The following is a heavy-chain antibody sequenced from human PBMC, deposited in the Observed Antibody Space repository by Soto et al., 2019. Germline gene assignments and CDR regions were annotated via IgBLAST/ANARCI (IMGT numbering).Heavy chain of an antibody. J-gene: IGHJ4*02. Sequence: QGHLVESGGGVVQPGRSLRLSCVASGFDFKNYGMHWVRQAPGKGLEWVAVIGFDGTNIHYSDSVRGRFSISRDNSENTVSLQMNSLRVEDTAVYYCLRTACVINNCSYRGVRWGQGTLVTV. CDR3: LRTACVINNCSYRGVR. CDR2: IGFDGTNI. CDR1: GFDFKNYG. V-gene: IGHV3-33*01. D-gene: IGHD3-10*01.